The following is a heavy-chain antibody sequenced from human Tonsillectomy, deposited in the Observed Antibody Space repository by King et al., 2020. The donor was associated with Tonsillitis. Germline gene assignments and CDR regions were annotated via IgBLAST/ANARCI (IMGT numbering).Heavy chain of an antibody. Sequence: VQLVESGGGVVQPGRSLRLSCAASGFTFGTYGMHWVRQAPGKGLEWVAVISYDGSNKYYVDSVKGRFTISRDNSKNTLYLQMNSLRAEDTAVYYCARSFRHRYFDWLRFDYWGQGTLVTVSS. D-gene: IGHD3-9*01. CDR2: ISYDGSNK. CDR1: GFTFGTYG. V-gene: IGHV3-33*05. CDR3: ARSFRHRYFDWLRFDY. J-gene: IGHJ4*02.